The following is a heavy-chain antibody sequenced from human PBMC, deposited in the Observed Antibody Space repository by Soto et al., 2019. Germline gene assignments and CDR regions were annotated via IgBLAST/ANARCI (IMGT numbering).Heavy chain of an antibody. D-gene: IGHD4-17*01. V-gene: IGHV3-30-3*01. CDR2: ISYDGSNK. J-gene: IGHJ4*02. Sequence: PGGSLRLSCAASGFTFSSYAIHWVRQAPGKGLEWVAVISYDGSNKYYADSVKGRFTISRDNSKNTLYLQMNSLRAEDTAVYYCARGWWGQQRTGISPMGYGDYDFDYWGQGTLVTVSS. CDR3: ARGWWGQQRTGISPMGYGDYDFDY. CDR1: GFTFSSYA.